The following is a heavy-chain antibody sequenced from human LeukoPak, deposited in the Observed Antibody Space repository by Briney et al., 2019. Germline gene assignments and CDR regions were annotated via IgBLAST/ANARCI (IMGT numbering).Heavy chain of an antibody. CDR2: MNPNSGNT. D-gene: IGHD2-15*01. J-gene: IGHJ4*02. CDR1: GYTFTSYD. CDR3: ARGALRGIVVVVAANDY. Sequence: ASVKVSCKASGYTFTSYDINWVRQATGQGLEWMGWMNPNSGNTGYAQKFQGRVTMTRNTSISTAYMELSSLRSEDTAVYYCARGALRGIVVVVAANDYWGQGTLVTVSS. V-gene: IGHV1-8*01.